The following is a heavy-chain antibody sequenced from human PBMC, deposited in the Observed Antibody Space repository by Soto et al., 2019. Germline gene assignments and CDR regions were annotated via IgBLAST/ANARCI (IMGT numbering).Heavy chain of an antibody. CDR3: ARHYYYDSSYYYPTNTQLPLDY. V-gene: IGHV3-7*01. Sequence: GGSLRLSCATSGFTFSSYWMNWVRQAPGKGLEWVASIRQDGSDKYYVDSVKGRFAISRDNAKNSLYLQMNSLRADDTAVYYCARHYYYDSSYYYPTNTQLPLDYWGQGTLVTVSS. D-gene: IGHD3-22*01. CDR2: IRQDGSDK. CDR1: GFTFSSYW. J-gene: IGHJ4*02.